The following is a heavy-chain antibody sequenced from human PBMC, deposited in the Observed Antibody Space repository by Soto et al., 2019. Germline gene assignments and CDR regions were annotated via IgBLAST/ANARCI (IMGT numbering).Heavy chain of an antibody. CDR2: ITGSGGST. CDR1: GFTFSRHG. V-gene: IGHV3-23*01. J-gene: IGHJ4*02. Sequence: EVQLLESGGVLVQPGGSLRLSCAASGFTFSRHGMSWVRQAPGKGLEWVSAITGSGGSTYYADSVKGRFTISRDNSKNTLYLQMHILIAKDTGVEDWAIVMGGYVTQYDFDSWGQGTLVTVSS. D-gene: IGHD2-21*02. CDR3: AIVMGGYVTQYDFDS.